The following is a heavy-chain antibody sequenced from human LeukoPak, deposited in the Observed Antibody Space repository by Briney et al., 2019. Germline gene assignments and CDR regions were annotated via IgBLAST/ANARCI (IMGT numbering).Heavy chain of an antibody. CDR3: ARGLFTGNWFDP. D-gene: IGHD2-8*02. CDR1: GGSFSGYY. V-gene: IGHV4-34*01. J-gene: IGHJ5*02. Sequence: SETLSLTCTVYGGSFSGYYWTWIRQPPGKGPEWIGEIDHSGSTNYNPSLKSRVTISVDTSRNQFSLKLSSVTAADTAVYFCARGLFTGNWFDPWGQGTLVTVSS. CDR2: IDHSGST.